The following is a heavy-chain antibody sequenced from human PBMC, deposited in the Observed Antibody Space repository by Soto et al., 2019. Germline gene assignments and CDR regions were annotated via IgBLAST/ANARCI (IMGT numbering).Heavy chain of an antibody. CDR1: GGTFSNYG. CDR2: IIPILGAA. CDR3: ARRDSYYGLDV. V-gene: IGHV1-69*13. Sequence: SVKVSFKASGGTFSNYGISWVRQAPGQGLEWMGGIIPILGAANYAQKFQGRVTITADESTTTAYMELSSLRSEDTAVYFCARRDSYYGLDVWGQGTTVTVS. J-gene: IGHJ6*02.